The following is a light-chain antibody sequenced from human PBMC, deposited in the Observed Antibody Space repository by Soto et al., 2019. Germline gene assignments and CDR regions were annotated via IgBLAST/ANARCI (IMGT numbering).Light chain of an antibody. CDR3: QQGHNWPLT. J-gene: IGKJ2*01. CDR1: QSISTE. Sequence: EIVMKQSPATLSVSPRERATLSCRASQSISTELAWYQQKPGQPPRLLIYSASTRATGVPARFTGSGSGSEFTLTISGLQSEDFAVYYCQQGHNWPLTFGQGTRLEI. V-gene: IGKV3-15*01. CDR2: SAS.